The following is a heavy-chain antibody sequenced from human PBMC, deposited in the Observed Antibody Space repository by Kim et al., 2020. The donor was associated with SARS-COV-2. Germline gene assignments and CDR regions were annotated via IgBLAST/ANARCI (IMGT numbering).Heavy chain of an antibody. CDR3: TTDPPKPTMYSSRHGISDI. Sequence: GGSLRLSCAASGFTFSNAWMNWVRQAPGKGLEWVGRIKSKTDGGTTDYAAPVKGRFTISRDDSKTLLYLLMNDLKTEDTALYYCTTDPPKPTMYSSRHGISDIWGQGTTVTVSS. CDR1: GFTFSNAW. CDR2: IKSKTDGGTT. J-gene: IGHJ3*02. D-gene: IGHD6-13*01. V-gene: IGHV3-15*01.